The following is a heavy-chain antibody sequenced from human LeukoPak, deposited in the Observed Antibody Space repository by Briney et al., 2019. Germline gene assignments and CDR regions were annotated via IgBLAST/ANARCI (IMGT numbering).Heavy chain of an antibody. CDR1: GYTFTGYY. CDR2: INPNSGGT. CDR3: ARHDYGDYVGYFDY. D-gene: IGHD4-17*01. Sequence: ASVKVSCKASGYTFTGYYMRWVRQAPGQGLEWMGWINPNSGGTNYAQRFQGRVTMTRDTSISTAYMELSRLRSDDTAVYYCARHDYGDYVGYFDYWGQGTLVTVSS. V-gene: IGHV1-2*02. J-gene: IGHJ4*02.